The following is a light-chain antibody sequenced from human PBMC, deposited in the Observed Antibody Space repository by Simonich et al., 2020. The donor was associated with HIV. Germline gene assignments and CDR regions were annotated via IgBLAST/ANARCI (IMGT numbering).Light chain of an antibody. Sequence: QSALTQPASVSGSPGQSITISCTGTSSDVGSYYLVSWYQQHPGKAPTLMLFEVSKRPSGVYNRFSGSKAGNTASLTISGLQAEDEADYYCCSYAGSTTLVFGGGTKLTVL. CDR3: CSYAGSTTLV. J-gene: IGLJ3*02. V-gene: IGLV2-23*02. CDR2: EVS. CDR1: SSDVGSYYL.